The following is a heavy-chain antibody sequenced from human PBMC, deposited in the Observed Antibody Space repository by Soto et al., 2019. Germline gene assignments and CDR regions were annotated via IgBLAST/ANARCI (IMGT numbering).Heavy chain of an antibody. V-gene: IGHV1-24*01. Sequence: ASVKVSCTVSGYTLSEVSIHWVRHTPGKGLEWMGGFDPENDETSYAQKFQGRVTLTEDTSTDTAYLELSSLRSEDTAIYYCAIAAYCSGATCYSGYNWFDPWGQGTQVTVSS. D-gene: IGHD2-2*01. CDR2: FDPENDET. CDR1: GYTLSEVS. J-gene: IGHJ5*02. CDR3: AIAAYCSGATCYSGYNWFDP.